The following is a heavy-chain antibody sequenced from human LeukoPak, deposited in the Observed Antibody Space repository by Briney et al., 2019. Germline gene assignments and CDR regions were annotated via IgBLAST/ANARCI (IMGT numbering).Heavy chain of an antibody. Sequence: PGGSLRLSCAASGFTFSNYAMNWVRQAPGKGLEWVSAISGSGGSTNYADSVKGRFTISRDNSKNTLYLQMNSLRAEDTAVYYCAKPTPAGSGYYPFDYWGQGTLVTVSS. D-gene: IGHD3-22*01. J-gene: IGHJ4*02. CDR3: AKPTPAGSGYYPFDY. V-gene: IGHV3-23*01. CDR1: GFTFSNYA. CDR2: ISGSGGST.